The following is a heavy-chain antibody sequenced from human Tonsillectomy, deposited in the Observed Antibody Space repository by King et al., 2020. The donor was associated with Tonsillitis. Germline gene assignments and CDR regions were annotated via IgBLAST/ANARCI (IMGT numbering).Heavy chain of an antibody. CDR1: GYTLTELS. V-gene: IGHV1-24*01. J-gene: IGHJ5*02. Sequence: QLVQSGAEVKKPGASVKVSCKVSGYTLTELSMHWVRQAPGKGLEWMGGFDPEDGETIYAQKFQGRVTMTEDTSTDTAYMELSSLRSEDTAVYYCATDPSSPFSYDSSGYYYSNWFDPWGQGTLVTVSS. CDR2: FDPEDGET. CDR3: ATDPSSPFSYDSSGYYYSNWFDP. D-gene: IGHD3-22*01.